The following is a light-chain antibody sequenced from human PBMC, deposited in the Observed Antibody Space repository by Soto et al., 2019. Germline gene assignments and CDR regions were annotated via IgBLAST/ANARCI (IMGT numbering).Light chain of an antibody. V-gene: IGKV3-20*01. CDR1: QSVSSSY. CDR2: GAS. Sequence: EILMTQSPGTLSLSPGERATLSCRASQSVSSSYVAWYQQKPGQAPRLLIYGASSRATGIPDRFSGSGSGPDFTLTISRLEPEDFAVYYCQQYSSSPMYTFGQGTKVEIK. CDR3: QQYSSSPMYT. J-gene: IGKJ2*01.